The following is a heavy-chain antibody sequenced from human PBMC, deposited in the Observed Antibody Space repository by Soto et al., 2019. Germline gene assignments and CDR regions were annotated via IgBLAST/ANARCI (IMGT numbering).Heavy chain of an antibody. CDR2: IIPIFGTA. CDR3: AREADYSSSWLYYYGMDV. CDR1: GGTFSSYA. Sequence: ASVKVSCKASGGTFSSYAISWVRQAPGQGLEWMGGIIPIFGTANYAQKFQGRVTITVDESTSTAYMELSSLRSEDTAVYYCAREADYSSSWLYYYGMDVWGQGTAVTVSS. D-gene: IGHD6-13*01. J-gene: IGHJ6*02. V-gene: IGHV1-69*13.